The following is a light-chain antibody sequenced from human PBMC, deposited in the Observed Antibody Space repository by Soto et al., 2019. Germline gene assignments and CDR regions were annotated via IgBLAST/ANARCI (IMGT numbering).Light chain of an antibody. Sequence: EIVMTQSPATLSVSPWERSTLSCRASQSVSSKLAWYQQKPGQAPRLLIYGASTRATGIPARFSGSGSGTEFTLTISSLKSEDFAVYYCQQYNNWHAWTFGHGTKVDIK. CDR3: QQYNNWHAWT. CDR2: GAS. J-gene: IGKJ1*01. CDR1: QSVSSK. V-gene: IGKV3-15*01.